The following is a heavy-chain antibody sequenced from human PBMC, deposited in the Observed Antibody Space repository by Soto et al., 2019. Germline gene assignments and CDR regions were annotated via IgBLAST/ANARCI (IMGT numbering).Heavy chain of an antibody. Sequence: QVQLQESGPGLVKPSETLSLTCTVSGGSVGSGRHYWSWIRQPPGKVPEWNGYIHDSGTTNYVSSLKSRVSISADPSRNQFFLKVYSVTAADTAVYYCARGWDAGYWGQGTLVTVSS. J-gene: IGHJ4*02. CDR2: IHDSGTT. D-gene: IGHD6-19*01. CDR3: ARGWDAGY. V-gene: IGHV4-61*01. CDR1: GGSVGSGRHY.